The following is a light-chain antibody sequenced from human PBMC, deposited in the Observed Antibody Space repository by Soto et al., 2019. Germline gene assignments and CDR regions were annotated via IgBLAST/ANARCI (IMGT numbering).Light chain of an antibody. J-gene: IGKJ1*01. CDR1: QSISSW. V-gene: IGKV1-5*03. CDR2: GAS. Sequence: DNKMTRSPSTPSTSVRDRVIITFRASQSISSWLAWYQQKPGKAPKLLIYGASSLESGVPSRFSGSGSGTEFTLTITSLQPDDFATYYCQQYNSYSGTFGQGTKVDIK. CDR3: QQYNSYSGT.